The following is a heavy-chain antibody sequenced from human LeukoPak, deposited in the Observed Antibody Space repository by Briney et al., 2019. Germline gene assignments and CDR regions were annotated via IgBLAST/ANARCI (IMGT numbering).Heavy chain of an antibody. CDR2: IHSSGIT. D-gene: IGHD1-1*01. CDR3: ARVFGTVFKGDYGMDV. CDR1: GGSISSYY. V-gene: IGHV4-4*07. J-gene: IGHJ6*02. Sequence: SETLSLTCTVSGGSISSYYWNWIRQSAGKGLEWIGRIHSSGITNFNPSLKSRVTMSLDTSRNHFSLRLISVTAADTAVYYCARVFGTVFKGDYGMDVWGQGTTVTVSS.